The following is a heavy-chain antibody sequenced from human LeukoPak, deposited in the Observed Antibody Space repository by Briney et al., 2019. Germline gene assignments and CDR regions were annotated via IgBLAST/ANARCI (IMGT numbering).Heavy chain of an antibody. Sequence: GGSLRLPCSDSGYTFSNYWMSWVRQAQGKGLEYVANIKQDGSETYYVDSVKGRFTISRDNAKNSLYLQMNSLRVEDTAVYYCARDQGILFFDSWGQGTLVTVSS. J-gene: IGHJ4*02. CDR1: GYTFSNYW. CDR2: IKQDGSET. D-gene: IGHD2-21*01. V-gene: IGHV3-7*01. CDR3: ARDQGILFFDS.